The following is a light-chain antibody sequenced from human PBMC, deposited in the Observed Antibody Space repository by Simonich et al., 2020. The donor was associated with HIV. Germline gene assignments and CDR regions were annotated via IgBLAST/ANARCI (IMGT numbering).Light chain of an antibody. Sequence: QSALTQPASVSGSPGQSITISCTGTSSDVGRFNLVSWYRQDPGKAPKLTIYEVSKRPSGLSNRFSGYKSGNTASLTIAGLQAEDEADYYCCSYAGSSTYVFGTGTKVTVL. J-gene: IGLJ1*01. CDR2: EVS. CDR1: SSDVGRFNL. V-gene: IGLV2-23*02. CDR3: CSYAGSSTYV.